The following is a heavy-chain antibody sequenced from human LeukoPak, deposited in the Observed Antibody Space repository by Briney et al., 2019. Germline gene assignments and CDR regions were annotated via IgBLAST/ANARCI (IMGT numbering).Heavy chain of an antibody. J-gene: IGHJ4*02. CDR3: TRATIGIYYFDY. Sequence: PGGSLRLSCTASGFTFGDYAMSWVRQAPGKGLEWVGFIRSKAYGGTTEYAASVKGRFTISRDDSKSIAYLQMNSLKTEDTAVYYCTRATIGIYYFDYWGQGTLVTVSS. CDR1: GFTFGDYA. D-gene: IGHD5-12*01. V-gene: IGHV3-49*04. CDR2: IRSKAYGGTT.